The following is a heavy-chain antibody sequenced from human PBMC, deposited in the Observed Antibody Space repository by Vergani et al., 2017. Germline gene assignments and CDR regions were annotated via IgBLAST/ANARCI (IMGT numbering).Heavy chain of an antibody. V-gene: IGHV3-23*01. Sequence: EVQLLESGGGLVQPGGSLRLSCAASGFTFSSYAMSWVRQAPGKGLEWVSAISGSGGSTYYADSVKGRFTISRDNSKNTLYLQMNSLRAEDTAVYYCAKDINVDTAMESVGPFDYWGQGTLVTVSS. CDR2: ISGSGGST. J-gene: IGHJ4*02. CDR3: AKDINVDTAMESVGPFDY. CDR1: GFTFSSYA. D-gene: IGHD5-18*01.